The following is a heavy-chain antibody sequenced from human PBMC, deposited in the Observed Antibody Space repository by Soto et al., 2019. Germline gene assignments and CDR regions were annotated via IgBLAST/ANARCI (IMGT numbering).Heavy chain of an antibody. CDR2: ISSSSSSTI. D-gene: IGHD3-10*01. CDR1: GFPLSSYS. CDR3: ARVRRNYYGSGSYSLVKGPFDY. J-gene: IGHJ4*02. V-gene: IGHV3-48*02. Sequence: PGGSPIPPCAAPGFPLSSYSMNWVRQAPGQGLEWVAYISSSSSSTIYYADSVKGRFTISRDNAKNSLYLQMNSLRDEDTAVYYCARVRRNYYGSGSYSLVKGPFDYWGQGTLVTVSS.